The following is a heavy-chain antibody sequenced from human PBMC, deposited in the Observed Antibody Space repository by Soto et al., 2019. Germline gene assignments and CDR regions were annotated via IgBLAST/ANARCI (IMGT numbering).Heavy chain of an antibody. Sequence: ASVKVSCKASGYTFNTYGISWVRQAPGQGLEWMGWISPYNANTNYAQKVQGRVTMTTDTTTSTAYMELRSPRSDDTAVYYCARDPNLYCSGGSCYSYFFDYWGQGTPVTVSS. J-gene: IGHJ4*02. CDR3: ARDPNLYCSGGSCYSYFFDY. CDR1: GYTFNTYG. CDR2: ISPYNANT. D-gene: IGHD2-15*01. V-gene: IGHV1-18*01.